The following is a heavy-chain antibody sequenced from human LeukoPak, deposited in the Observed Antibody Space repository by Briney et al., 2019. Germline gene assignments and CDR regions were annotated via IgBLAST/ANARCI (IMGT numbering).Heavy chain of an antibody. CDR1: GYSITSSSW. J-gene: IGHJ4*02. D-gene: IGHD2-15*01. CDR2: IYHSGTT. CDR3: ARNVGWFRFDY. V-gene: IGHV4-28*01. Sequence: SDTLSLTCAVSGYSITSSSWWGWIRQPPGKGLEWIGYIYHSGTTYYNPSLQSRVTMSVDTSKNQFSLKLSSVTAVDTAVYYCARNVGWFRFDYWGQGTLVTVSS.